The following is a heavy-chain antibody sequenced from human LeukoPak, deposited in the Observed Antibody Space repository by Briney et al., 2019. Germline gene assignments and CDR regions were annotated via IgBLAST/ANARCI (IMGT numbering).Heavy chain of an antibody. V-gene: IGHV1-2*02. CDR3: ARGHYDILTGYYQHLLY. Sequence: GASVKVSCKASGYTFTGYYMHWVRQAPGQGLEWMGWINPNSGGTNYAQKFQGRVTMTRDTSISTAYMELSRLRSDDTAVYYCARGHYDILTGYYQHLLYWGQGTLVTVSS. CDR2: INPNSGGT. D-gene: IGHD3-9*01. CDR1: GYTFTGYY. J-gene: IGHJ4*02.